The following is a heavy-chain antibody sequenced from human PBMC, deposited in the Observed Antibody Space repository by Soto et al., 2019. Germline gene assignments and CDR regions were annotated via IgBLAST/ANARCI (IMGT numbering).Heavy chain of an antibody. D-gene: IGHD3-22*01. CDR3: ARVVVIPPGAFDI. Sequence: SVKVSCKASGGTFSSYAISWVRQAPGQGLEWMGGIIPIFGTANYAQKFQGRVTITADESTSTAYMELSSLRSEDTAVYYCARVVVIPPGAFDIWGQGTMVTVSS. J-gene: IGHJ3*02. CDR1: GGTFSSYA. V-gene: IGHV1-69*13. CDR2: IIPIFGTA.